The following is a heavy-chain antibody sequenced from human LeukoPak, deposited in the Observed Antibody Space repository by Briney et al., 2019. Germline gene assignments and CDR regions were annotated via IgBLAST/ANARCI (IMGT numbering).Heavy chain of an antibody. D-gene: IGHD3-10*01. Sequence: SETLSLTCAVYGGSFSGYYWSWIRQPPGKGLEWIGEIKHSGSTNYNPSLKSRVTISVDTSKNQFSLKLSSVTAADTAVYYCARGRPRKTMVRGVIGWFDPWGQGTLVTVSS. CDR3: ARGRPRKTMVRGVIGWFDP. CDR2: IKHSGST. J-gene: IGHJ5*02. CDR1: GGSFSGYY. V-gene: IGHV4-34*01.